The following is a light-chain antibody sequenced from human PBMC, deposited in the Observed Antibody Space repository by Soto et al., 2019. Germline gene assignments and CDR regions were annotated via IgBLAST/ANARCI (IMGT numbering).Light chain of an antibody. J-gene: IGKJ2*01. V-gene: IGKV3-20*01. CDR3: QQYSSSPHT. CDR2: GAS. Sequence: EIVLTQSPGTLSLSPGERATLSCRASQSVSSSYLAWYQQKPGQAPRLLIYGASSRATGIPDRFSGSGSGTGFTLTISSLEPEDFAVYYCQQYSSSPHTFGQGTKLEIK. CDR1: QSVSSSY.